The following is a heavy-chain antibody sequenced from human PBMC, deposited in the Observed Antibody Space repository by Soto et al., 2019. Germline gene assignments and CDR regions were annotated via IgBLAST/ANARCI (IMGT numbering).Heavy chain of an antibody. J-gene: IGHJ4*02. CDR2: IYYSGPS. D-gene: IGHD4-4*01. V-gene: IGHV4-61*01. CDR3: ARGYSHYAH. CDR1: GGSVSRDSNF. Sequence: PSETLSLTCTVSGGSVSRDSNFWSWIRQPPGKGLEWIGYIYYSGPSRYNPSLESRVTISIDSSKNQVSLTLTSVTAEDTAVYYCARGYSHYAHWGRGTLVTVSS.